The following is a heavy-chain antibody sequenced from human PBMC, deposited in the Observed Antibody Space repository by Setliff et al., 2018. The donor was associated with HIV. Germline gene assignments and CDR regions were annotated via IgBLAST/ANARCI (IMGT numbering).Heavy chain of an antibody. CDR1: GYTFTTYH. D-gene: IGHD3-10*01. CDR3: TRNLYYYASGIHFGVY. J-gene: IGHJ4*02. V-gene: IGHV1-46*01. Sequence: ASVKVSCKASGYTFTTYHMHWLRQAPGQGLEWMGIINPKNRSTTYAQRLQDRVTMTSDTSTNTFYMELSSLKSEDTAVYYCTRNLYYYASGIHFGVYWGQGTQVTVSS. CDR2: INPKNRST.